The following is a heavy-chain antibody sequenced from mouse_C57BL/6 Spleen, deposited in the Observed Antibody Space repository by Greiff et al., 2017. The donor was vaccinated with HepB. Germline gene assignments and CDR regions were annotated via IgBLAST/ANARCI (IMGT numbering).Heavy chain of an antibody. J-gene: IGHJ4*01. D-gene: IGHD2-4*01. CDR1: GYTFTSYW. CDR2: IEPNSGGT. Sequence: QVQLQQPGAELVKPGASVKLSCKASGYTFTSYWMHWVKQRPGRGLEWIGRIEPNSGGTKYNEKFKSKAKLTVDKPSSTAYMQLSSLTSEDSAVYYCARYYDYAMDYWGQGTSVTVSS. CDR3: ARYYDYAMDY. V-gene: IGHV1-72*01.